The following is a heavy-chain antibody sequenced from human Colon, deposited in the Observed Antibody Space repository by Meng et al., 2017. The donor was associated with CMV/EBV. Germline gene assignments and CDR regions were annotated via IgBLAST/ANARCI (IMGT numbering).Heavy chain of an antibody. CDR3: AKNLFVPPAIMSVFAPNDY. D-gene: IGHD2-2*02. J-gene: IGHJ4*02. V-gene: IGHV3-23*01. Sequence: GESLKISCAASGHGIYWVRQAPGKGLEWVASIIGRGFYTYYADSVKGRFIVSRDNAKNTLFLQINGLGAEDTAVYYCAKNLFVPPAIMSVFAPNDYWGQGTLVTVSS. CDR1: GHG. CDR2: IIGRGFYT.